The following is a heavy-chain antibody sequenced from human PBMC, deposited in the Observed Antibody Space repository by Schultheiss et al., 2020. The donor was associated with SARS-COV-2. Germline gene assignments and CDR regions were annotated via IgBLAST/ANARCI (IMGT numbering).Heavy chain of an antibody. CDR2: IYYSGST. CDR1: GGSFSSYY. CDR3: ARDIGRSSSNWFDP. J-gene: IGHJ5*02. V-gene: IGHV4-59*12. D-gene: IGHD6-6*01. Sequence: SETLSLTCAVYGGSFSSYYWSWIRQPPGKGLEWIGYIYYSGSTNYNPSLKSRVTISVDTSKNQFSLKLSSVTAADTAVYYCARDIGRSSSNWFDPWGQGTLVTVSS.